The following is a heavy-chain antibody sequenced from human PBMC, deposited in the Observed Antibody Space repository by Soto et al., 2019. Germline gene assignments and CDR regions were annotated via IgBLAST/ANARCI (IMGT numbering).Heavy chain of an antibody. CDR1: GYTFTGYY. J-gene: IGHJ4*02. V-gene: IGHV1-2*02. CDR3: AVAGLPFEY. CDR2: INPNSGDT. Sequence: QVQLVQSGAEVKKPGASVKVSCKTSGYTFTGYYIHWVRQAPGQGLEWMALINPNSGDTNYGHKFQGRVTLTRDTSINTVYMEVTSLRFDDTAVYYCAVAGLPFEYWGQSTLVTVFS. D-gene: IGHD6-19*01.